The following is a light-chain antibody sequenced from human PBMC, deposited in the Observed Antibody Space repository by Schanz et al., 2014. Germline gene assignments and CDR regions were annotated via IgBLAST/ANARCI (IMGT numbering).Light chain of an antibody. V-gene: IGKV1-39*01. J-gene: IGKJ3*01. CDR3: QQSYSTPET. CDR2: TAS. CDR1: QNINNW. Sequence: DIQMTQSPSTLSASVGDSVTITCRASQNINNWLAWYQQKPGKAPKLLIYTASSLHSGVPSRFSGSGSGTEFTLTISSLQPEDFATYYCQQSYSTPETFGPGTKVDIK.